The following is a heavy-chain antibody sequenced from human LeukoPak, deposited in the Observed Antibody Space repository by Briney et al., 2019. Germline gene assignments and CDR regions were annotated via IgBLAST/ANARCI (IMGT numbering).Heavy chain of an antibody. Sequence: GRSLRLSCAASGFTFSSYAMHWVRQAPGKGLEWVAVISYDGSNKYYADSVKGRFTISRDNSKNTLYLQMNSLRAEDTAVYCCARAASIVVVTAIRGHDAFDIWGQGTMVTVSS. CDR1: GFTFSSYA. D-gene: IGHD2-21*02. CDR3: ARAASIVVVTAIRGHDAFDI. CDR2: ISYDGSNK. V-gene: IGHV3-30-3*01. J-gene: IGHJ3*02.